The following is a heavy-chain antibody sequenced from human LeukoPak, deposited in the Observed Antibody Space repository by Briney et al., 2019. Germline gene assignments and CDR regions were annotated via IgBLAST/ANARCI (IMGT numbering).Heavy chain of an antibody. V-gene: IGHV1-46*01. J-gene: IGHJ4*02. CDR3: ARGAPTTRIGAGRFDY. Sequence: ASVKVSFKAFGYSLTNYYVHWVRQPPGQGLEWMGEINPSGGSTSYAQKFQGRITVTRDTYTNTVYMDLSSLRSEDTATYYCARGAPTTRIGAGRFDYWGQGSLLTVAS. CDR1: GYSLTNYY. D-gene: IGHD5-12*01. CDR2: INPSGGST.